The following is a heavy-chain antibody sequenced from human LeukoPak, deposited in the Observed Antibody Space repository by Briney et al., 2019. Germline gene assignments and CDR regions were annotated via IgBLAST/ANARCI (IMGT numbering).Heavy chain of an antibody. J-gene: IGHJ5*02. D-gene: IGHD1-26*01. CDR3: AKGNSGSYSQDWFDP. V-gene: IGHV3-30*18. CDR2: ISYDGSNK. Sequence: GRSLRLSCAASGFTFSSYGMHWVRQAPGKGLEWVAVISYDGSNKYYADSVKGRFTISRDNSKNTLYLQMNSLRTEDMALYYCAKGNSGSYSQDWFDPWGQGTLVTVSS. CDR1: GFTFSSYG.